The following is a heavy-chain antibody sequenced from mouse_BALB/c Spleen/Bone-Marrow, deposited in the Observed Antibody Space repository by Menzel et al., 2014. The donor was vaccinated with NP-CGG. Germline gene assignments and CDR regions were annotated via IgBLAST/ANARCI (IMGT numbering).Heavy chain of an antibody. J-gene: IGHJ4*01. V-gene: IGHV5-12*01. CDR3: ARQLAYAMDY. CDR2: ITKGGGST. Sequence: EVKLVESGGGLVQPGGSLKLSCAPSGFTFSDYYMYWVRQTPEKGLEWVAYITKGGGSTYYPDIVKGRFTISRDNAKNTLYLQMSRLKSEDTAMYYCARQLAYAMDYWGQGTSVTVSS. D-gene: IGHD4-1*01. CDR1: GFTFSDYY.